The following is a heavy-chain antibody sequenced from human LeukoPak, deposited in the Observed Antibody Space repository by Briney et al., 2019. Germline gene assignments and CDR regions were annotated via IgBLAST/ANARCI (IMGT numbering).Heavy chain of an antibody. J-gene: IGHJ4*02. Sequence: PGGSLRLSCAASGFTFSSYAMRWVRQAPGKGLEWVSAISGSGGSTYYADSVKGRFTISRDNSKNALYLQMNSLRAEDTAVYYCAKDRDLDPGSFDYWGQGTLVTVSS. CDR3: AKDRDLDPGSFDY. CDR1: GFTFSSYA. CDR2: ISGSGGST. V-gene: IGHV3-23*01. D-gene: IGHD2-15*01.